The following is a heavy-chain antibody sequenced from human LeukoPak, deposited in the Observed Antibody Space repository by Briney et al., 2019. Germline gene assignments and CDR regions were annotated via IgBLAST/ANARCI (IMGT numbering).Heavy chain of an antibody. CDR2: IKSKTDGGTT. J-gene: IGHJ4*02. D-gene: IGHD3-3*01. CDR3: TTQNYYDFWSGYSTAHYYSDY. CDR1: GFTFSNAW. Sequence: GGSLRLSCAASGFTFSNAWMSWVRQAPGKGLEWVGRIKSKTDGGTTDYAAPVKGRFTISRDDSKNTLYLQMNSLKTEDTAVYYCTTQNYYDFWSGYSTAHYYSDYWGQGTLVTVSS. V-gene: IGHV3-15*01.